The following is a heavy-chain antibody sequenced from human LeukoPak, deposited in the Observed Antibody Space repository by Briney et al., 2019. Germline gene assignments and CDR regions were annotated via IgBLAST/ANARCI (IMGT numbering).Heavy chain of an antibody. V-gene: IGHV1-69*01. J-gene: IGHJ6*03. D-gene: IGHD1-26*01. Sequence: ASVKVSCKASGGTFSSYAISWVRQAPGQGLEWMGGIIPIFGTANYAQKFQGRVTITADESTSTAYMELSSLRSEDTAVYYCASGGWELLRYYYYYMDVWGKGTTVTVSS. CDR2: IIPIFGTA. CDR3: ASGGWELLRYYYYYMDV. CDR1: GGTFSSYA.